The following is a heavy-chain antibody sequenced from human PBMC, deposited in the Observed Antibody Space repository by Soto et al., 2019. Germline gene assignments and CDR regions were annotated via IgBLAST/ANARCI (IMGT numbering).Heavy chain of an antibody. D-gene: IGHD6-19*01. Sequence: GSLRLSCAASGFTFSSYWMYWVRQAPGKGLVWVSRTNSDGSDTSYADSVKGRFTISRDNAKNTLYLQMDSLRAEDTAVYYCARDRGWSLFDDWGQGTRVTVSS. CDR3: ARDRGWSLFDD. CDR1: GFTFSSYW. J-gene: IGHJ4*02. V-gene: IGHV3-74*01. CDR2: TNSDGSDT.